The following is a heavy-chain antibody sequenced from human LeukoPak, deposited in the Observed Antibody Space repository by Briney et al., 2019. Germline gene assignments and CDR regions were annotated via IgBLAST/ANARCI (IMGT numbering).Heavy chain of an antibody. CDR1: GGSISSSSYY. J-gene: IGHJ6*02. V-gene: IGHV4-39*07. CDR3: ARDRGDGYKGRYGMDV. D-gene: IGHD5-24*01. CDR2: IYYSGST. Sequence: SGTLSLTCTVSGGSISSSSYYWGWIRQPPGKGLEWIGSIYYSGSTYYNPSLKSRVTISVDTSKNQFSLKLSSVTAADTAVYYCARDRGDGYKGRYGMDVWGQGTTVTVSS.